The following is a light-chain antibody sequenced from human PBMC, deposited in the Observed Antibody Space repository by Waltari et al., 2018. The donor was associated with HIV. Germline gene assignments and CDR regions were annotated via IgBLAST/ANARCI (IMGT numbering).Light chain of an antibody. CDR2: YNR. Sequence: SYVLTEPPPVCAAPGTISGRTGGGARIGGKSVHWYQQKPGKAPVLVIYYNRDRPSGIPERLSGFTSGNSATLTISRVEAGDEADYYCQVWDSTSDQVVFGGGTKLTVL. CDR3: QVWDSTSDQVV. CDR1: RIGGKS. J-gene: IGLJ2*01. V-gene: IGLV3-21*04.